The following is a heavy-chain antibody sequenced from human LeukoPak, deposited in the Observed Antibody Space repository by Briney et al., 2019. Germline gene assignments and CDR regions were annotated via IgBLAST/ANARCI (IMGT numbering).Heavy chain of an antibody. J-gene: IGHJ4*02. Sequence: GSLRLSCAASGFTFSTYTIHWVRQAPGKGLEWVAVISYDGSNKYYADSVKGRFTISRDNSKNTLYLQMNSLRDEDTAVYYCAKDSHWILFDDWGQGTLVTVSS. CDR1: GFTFSTYT. CDR2: ISYDGSNK. V-gene: IGHV3-30*04. CDR3: AKDSHWILFDD. D-gene: IGHD2-2*03.